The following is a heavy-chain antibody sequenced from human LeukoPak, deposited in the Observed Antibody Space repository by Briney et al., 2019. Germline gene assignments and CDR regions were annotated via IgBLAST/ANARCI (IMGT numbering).Heavy chain of an antibody. D-gene: IGHD4-23*01. J-gene: IGHJ3*02. CDR1: GSTFSKYA. CDR2: ISVSGGST. CDR3: ARGNSDAFDI. V-gene: IGHV3-23*01. Sequence: PGGSLRLSCAASGSTFSKYAMTWVRQAPRKGLEWVSGISVSGGSTNYADSVKGRFTISRDNSKNTLYLQVNSLTAEDTAVYYCARGNSDAFDIWGHGTMVTVSS.